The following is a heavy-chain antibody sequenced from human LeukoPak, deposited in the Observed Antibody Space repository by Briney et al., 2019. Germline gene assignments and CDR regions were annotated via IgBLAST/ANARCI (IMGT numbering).Heavy chain of an antibody. CDR1: GGSISSYY. V-gene: IGHV4-59*01. Sequence: SETLSLTCTVSGGSISSYYWSWIRQPPGKGLEWIGYIYYSGSTNYNPSLKSRVTISVDTSKNQFSLKLSSVTAADTAMYYCARAVAGPPKYFDYLGQGTLVTVSS. CDR3: ARAVAGPPKYFDY. CDR2: IYYSGST. J-gene: IGHJ4*02. D-gene: IGHD6-19*01.